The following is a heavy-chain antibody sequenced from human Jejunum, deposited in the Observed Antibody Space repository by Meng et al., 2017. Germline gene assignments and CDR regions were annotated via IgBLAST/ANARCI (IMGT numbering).Heavy chain of an antibody. J-gene: IGHJ4*02. V-gene: IGHV4-61*08. CDR2: IYYSGGT. CDR3: AHSSSSSSFGFDY. D-gene: IGHD6-6*01. Sequence: EQVQEARPVCARPSATPSLTCTVSGGSVSSAAYYWNWIRQPPGKGLEWIGYIYYSGGTTYSPSLNSRVTISIDTAKNQVSLKVSSVTAADTAVYYCAHSSSSSSFGFDYWGQGTLVTVSS. CDR1: GGSVSSAAYY.